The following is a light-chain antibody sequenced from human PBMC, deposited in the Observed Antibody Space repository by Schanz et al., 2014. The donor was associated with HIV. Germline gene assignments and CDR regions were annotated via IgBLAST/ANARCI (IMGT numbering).Light chain of an antibody. CDR2: DTS. J-gene: IGLJ2*01. Sequence: QAVVTQEPSLTVSPGGTVTLTCGSSTGAVTSGHYPYWFQQKPGQAPRTLIYDTSNKHSWTPARFSGSLLGGKAALTLSGAQPEDEAEYYCLVSYSGVGVFGGGTKPPS. V-gene: IGLV7-46*01. CDR1: TGAVTSGHY. CDR3: LVSYSGVGV.